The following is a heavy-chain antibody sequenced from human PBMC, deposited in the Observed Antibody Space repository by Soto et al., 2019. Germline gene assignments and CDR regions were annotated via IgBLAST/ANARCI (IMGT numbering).Heavy chain of an antibody. CDR1: GDSVSSNSAA. V-gene: IGHV6-1*01. CDR2: TYYRSKWYN. Sequence: SQTLSLTCAISGDSVSSNSAAWNWIRQSPSRGLEWLGRTYYRSKWYNDYAVSVKSRITINPDTSKNQFSLQLNSVTPEDTAVYYCERGFWYGLETQYYYYGMDVWGQGTTVTVSS. D-gene: IGHD1-1*01. CDR3: ERGFWYGLETQYYYYGMDV. J-gene: IGHJ6*02.